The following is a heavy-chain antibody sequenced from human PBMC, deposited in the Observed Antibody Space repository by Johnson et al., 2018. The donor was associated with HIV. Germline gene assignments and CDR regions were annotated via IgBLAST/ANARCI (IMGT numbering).Heavy chain of an antibody. V-gene: IGHV3-7*05. Sequence: EVQLVESGGGVVQPGGSLRLSCVVSGFAFGTYWMSWARQAPGKGLEWVANIKQDGSEKFYVDSVKGRFTISRDNAKNSLYLLMDSLRAEDTAVYYCARKGDAFDIWGQGTMVIVSS. CDR3: ARKGDAFDI. CDR2: IKQDGSEK. J-gene: IGHJ3*02. CDR1: GFAFGTYW.